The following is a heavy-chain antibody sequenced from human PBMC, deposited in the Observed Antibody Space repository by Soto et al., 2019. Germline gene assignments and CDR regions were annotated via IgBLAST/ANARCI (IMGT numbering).Heavy chain of an antibody. CDR1: GGTFSSYA. CDR2: IIPIFGTA. V-gene: IGHV1-69*13. D-gene: IGHD3-3*01. J-gene: IGHJ6*02. CDR3: ARDPNDFWSGYYKGYGMDV. Sequence: ASVKVSCKASGGTFSSYAISWVRQAPGQGLEWMGGIIPIFGTANYAQKFQGRVTITADESTSTAYMELSSLRSEDTAVYYCARDPNDFWSGYYKGYGMDVWGQGTTVTVSS.